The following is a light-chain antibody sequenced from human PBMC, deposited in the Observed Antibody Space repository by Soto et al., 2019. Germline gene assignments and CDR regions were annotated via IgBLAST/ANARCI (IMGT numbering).Light chain of an antibody. J-gene: IGKJ1*01. CDR3: QQYYSYPLT. V-gene: IGKV3-15*01. CDR1: QSISSK. CDR2: GAS. Sequence: EIVMTQSPATLSVSPGERATLSCRASQSISSKLAWYQQKPGQAPRLLIYGASTRATGIPVRFSGSGSGTEFTITITSLQSEDFATYYCQQYYSYPLTFGQGT.